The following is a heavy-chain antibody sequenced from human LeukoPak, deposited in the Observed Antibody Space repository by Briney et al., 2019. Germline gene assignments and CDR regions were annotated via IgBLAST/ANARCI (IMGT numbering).Heavy chain of an antibody. CDR1: GFTFSSYD. CDR2: IGTAGDP. D-gene: IGHD2-15*01. J-gene: IGHJ4*02. V-gene: IGHV3-13*05. CDR3: ARVLPGGSCYDY. Sequence: GGSLRLSCAASGFTFSSYDMHWVRQATGKGLEWVSAIGTAGDPYYPGSVKGRFTISRENAKNSLYLQMNSLRAEDMAVYYCARVLPGGSCYDYWGQGTLVTVSS.